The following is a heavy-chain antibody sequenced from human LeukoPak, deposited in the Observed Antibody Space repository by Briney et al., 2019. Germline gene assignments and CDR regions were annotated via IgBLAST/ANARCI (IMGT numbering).Heavy chain of an antibody. Sequence: GASVKVSCKASGYTFTSYYMHWVRQAPGQGLEWMGIINPSGGGTSYAQKFQGRVTMTRDTSTSTAYMELSSLRSEDTAVYYCARGPSMVRGVITFGYFDYWGQGALVTVSS. V-gene: IGHV1-46*01. CDR1: GYTFTSYY. J-gene: IGHJ4*02. CDR3: ARGPSMVRGVITFGYFDY. D-gene: IGHD3-10*01. CDR2: INPSGGGT.